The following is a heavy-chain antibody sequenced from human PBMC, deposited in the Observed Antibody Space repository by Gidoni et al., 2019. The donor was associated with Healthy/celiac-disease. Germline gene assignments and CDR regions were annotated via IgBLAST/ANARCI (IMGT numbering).Heavy chain of an antibody. CDR2: ISGSGGST. V-gene: IGHV3-23*01. D-gene: IGHD3-22*01. Sequence: EVQLLESGGGLVQPGGSLRLSCSASGFTFSSYAMSWVRQAPGKGLEWVSAISGSGGSTYYADSVKGRFTISRDNSKNTLYLQMNSLRAEDTAVYYCAKYYYDSSGYYLGYWGQGTLVTVSS. J-gene: IGHJ4*02. CDR1: GFTFSSYA. CDR3: AKYYYDSSGYYLGY.